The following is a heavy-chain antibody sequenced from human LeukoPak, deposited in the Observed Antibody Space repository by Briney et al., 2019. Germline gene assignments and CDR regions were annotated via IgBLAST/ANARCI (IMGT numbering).Heavy chain of an antibody. Sequence: GASVKVSCKASGYTFTTYGISWVRQAPGQGLEWMGWIYTYNGYANYAQKFQGRVTLTSDTSTTTAYMELRSLTSDDTAVYYCARDSSPVAGMGRFWGQGTLVTVSS. D-gene: IGHD6-19*01. J-gene: IGHJ4*02. CDR2: IYTYNGYA. CDR3: ARDSSPVAGMGRF. CDR1: GYTFTTYG. V-gene: IGHV1-18*01.